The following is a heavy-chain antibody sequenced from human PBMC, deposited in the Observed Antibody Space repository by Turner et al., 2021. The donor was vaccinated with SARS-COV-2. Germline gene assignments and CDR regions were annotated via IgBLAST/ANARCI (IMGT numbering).Heavy chain of an antibody. CDR1: GGSMRSNY. CDR2: IYYSGGT. CDR3: ARHSTVTENYSNGMDV. D-gene: IGHD4-17*01. Sequence: QVQLQESGPGLVKRSKTVSCTFTVSGGSMRSNYWTWVRQPPGKGLEWIGHIYYSGGTNYNPSLKSRVTISIDTSKNQFSLSLSSVTAADTAVYYCARHSTVTENYSNGMDVWGQGTTVTVS. V-gene: IGHV4-59*08. J-gene: IGHJ6*02.